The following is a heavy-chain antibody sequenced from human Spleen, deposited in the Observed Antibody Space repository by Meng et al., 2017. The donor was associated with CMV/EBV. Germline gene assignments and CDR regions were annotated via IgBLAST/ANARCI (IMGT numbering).Heavy chain of an antibody. Sequence: KASEGTFRTYAVTWVRQAPGQGLEWMGRIIPIYGITNYAQKFQGRVTITTDESTGTAYMELSSLRSEDAAFYYCARSCNGNTCPFDFWGQGTLVTVSS. V-gene: IGHV1-69*05. CDR2: IIPIYGIT. CDR3: ARSCNGNTCPFDF. CDR1: EGTFRTYA. J-gene: IGHJ4*02. D-gene: IGHD2/OR15-2a*01.